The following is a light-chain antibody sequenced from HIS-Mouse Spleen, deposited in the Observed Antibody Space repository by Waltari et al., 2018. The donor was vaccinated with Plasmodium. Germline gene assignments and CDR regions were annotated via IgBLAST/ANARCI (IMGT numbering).Light chain of an antibody. Sequence: EIVMTQSPATLSVSPGERATLSCRASQSVCSNLAWSQQKPGQAPRLLIYGASTRATGIPARFSGSGSGTEFTLTISSMQSEDFAVYYCQQYNNWPRGTFGQGTKVEIK. CDR2: GAS. J-gene: IGKJ1*01. V-gene: IGKV3-15*01. CDR3: QQYNNWPRGT. CDR1: QSVCSN.